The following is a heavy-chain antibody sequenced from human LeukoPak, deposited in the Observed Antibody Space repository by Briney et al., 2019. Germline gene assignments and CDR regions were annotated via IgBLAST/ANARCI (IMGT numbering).Heavy chain of an antibody. CDR1: GFTFSNYG. D-gene: IGHD3-22*01. Sequence: PGGSLRLSCAASGFTFSNYGMNWVRQAPGTGLEWVANIKQDGSEKYYVDSVKGRFTISRDNSKNTLYLQMNSLRAEDTAVYYCARGLSGYYSYYFDYWGQGTLVTVSS. CDR3: ARGLSGYYSYYFDY. CDR2: IKQDGSEK. V-gene: IGHV3-7*01. J-gene: IGHJ4*02.